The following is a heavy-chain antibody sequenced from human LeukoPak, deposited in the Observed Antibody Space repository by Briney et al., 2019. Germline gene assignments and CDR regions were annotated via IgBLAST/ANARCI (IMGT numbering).Heavy chain of an antibody. D-gene: IGHD4-17*01. CDR2: INAGNGNT. CDR3: ARENVPNTVTTSNWFDP. Sequence: GESLKISCKGSGYSFTSYWIGWVRQMPGKGLEWMGWINAGNGNTKYSQKFQGRVTITRDTSASTAYMELSSLRSEDTAVYYCARENVPNTVTTSNWFDPWGQGTLVTVSS. J-gene: IGHJ5*02. V-gene: IGHV1-3*01. CDR1: GYSFTSYW.